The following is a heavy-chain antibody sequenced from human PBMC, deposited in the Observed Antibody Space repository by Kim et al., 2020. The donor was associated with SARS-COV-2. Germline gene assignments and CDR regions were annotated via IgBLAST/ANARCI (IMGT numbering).Heavy chain of an antibody. V-gene: IGHV3-64D*06. J-gene: IGHJ4*02. CDR2: ISSNGGST. CDR3: VKDTEKYYYGSGSYFY. Sequence: GGSLRLSCSASGFTFSSYAMHWVRQAPGKGLEYVSAISSNGGSTYYADSVKGRFTISRDNSKNTLYLQMSSLRAEDTAVYYCVKDTEKYYYGSGSYFYWGQGTLVTVSS. CDR1: GFTFSSYA. D-gene: IGHD3-10*01.